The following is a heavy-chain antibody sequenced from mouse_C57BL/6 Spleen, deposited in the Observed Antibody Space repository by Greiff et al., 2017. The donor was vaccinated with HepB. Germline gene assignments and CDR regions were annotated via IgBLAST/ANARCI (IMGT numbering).Heavy chain of an antibody. CDR3: ASYYYGSSAWFAY. J-gene: IGHJ3*01. D-gene: IGHD1-1*01. CDR2: IDPSDSHT. V-gene: IGHV1-50*01. Sequence: VQLQQPGAELVKPGASVKLSCKASGYTFTSYWMQWVKQRPGQGLEWIGEIDPSDSHTNYNQKFKGKATLTVDTSSSTAYMQLSSLTSEDSAVYYCASYYYGSSAWFAYWGQGTLVTVSA. CDR1: GYTFTSYW.